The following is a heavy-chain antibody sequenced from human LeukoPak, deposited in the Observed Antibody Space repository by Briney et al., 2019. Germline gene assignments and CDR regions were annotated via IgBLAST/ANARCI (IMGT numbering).Heavy chain of an antibody. Sequence: SETLSLTCTVSGGSISSYYWSWIRQPAGKGLEWIGRIYTSGSTNYNPSLKSRVTMSVDTSKNQISLKLSSVTAADTAVYYCARVTVLPAAISSYYMDVWGKGTTVTVSS. D-gene: IGHD2-2*02. J-gene: IGHJ6*03. CDR1: GGSISSYY. CDR2: IYTSGST. CDR3: ARVTVLPAAISSYYMDV. V-gene: IGHV4-4*07.